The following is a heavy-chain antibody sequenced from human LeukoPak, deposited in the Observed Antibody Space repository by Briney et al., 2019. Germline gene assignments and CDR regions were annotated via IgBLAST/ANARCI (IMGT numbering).Heavy chain of an antibody. V-gene: IGHV3-21*01. D-gene: IGHD4-23*01. Sequence: GGSLRLSCAASGFTFSSYSMNWVRQAPGKGLEWVSSISSSSSYIYYADSVKGRFTISRDNAKNSLYLQMNSLRAEDTAVYYCARDRPLYGGISGYWGQGTLVTVSS. CDR1: GFTFSSYS. CDR2: ISSSSSYI. CDR3: ARDRPLYGGISGY. J-gene: IGHJ4*02.